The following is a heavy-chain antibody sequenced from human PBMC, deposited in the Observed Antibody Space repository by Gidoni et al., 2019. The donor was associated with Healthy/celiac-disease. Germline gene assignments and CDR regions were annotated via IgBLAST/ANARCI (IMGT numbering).Heavy chain of an antibody. CDR2: ISWNSGSI. CDR1: GFTFDDYA. Sequence: EVQLVESGVGLVQPGRSLRLSCSASGFTFDDYAIHWFRPAPGKGLERVSGISWNSGSIGYADSVKGRFTISRDNVKNSLYLQMNSLRAEDTALYYCAKVYHTFIATDAFDIWGQGTMVTVSS. V-gene: IGHV3-9*01. J-gene: IGHJ3*02. D-gene: IGHD6-13*01. CDR3: AKVYHTFIATDAFDI.